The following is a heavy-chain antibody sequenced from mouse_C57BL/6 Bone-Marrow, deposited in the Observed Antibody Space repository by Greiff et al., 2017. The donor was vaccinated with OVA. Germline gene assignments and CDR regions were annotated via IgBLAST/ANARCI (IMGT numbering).Heavy chain of an antibody. J-gene: IGHJ2*01. CDR1: GFTFSSYA. CDR2: ISDGGSYT. CDR3: ARDLGYYGNYFDY. Sequence: EVQVVESGGGLVKPGGSLKLSCAASGFTFSSYAMSWVRQTPEKRLEWVATISDGGSYTYYPDNVKGRFTISRDNAKNNLYLQMSHLKSEDTAMYYWARDLGYYGNYFDYWGQGTTLTVSS. D-gene: IGHD2-1*01. V-gene: IGHV5-4*01.